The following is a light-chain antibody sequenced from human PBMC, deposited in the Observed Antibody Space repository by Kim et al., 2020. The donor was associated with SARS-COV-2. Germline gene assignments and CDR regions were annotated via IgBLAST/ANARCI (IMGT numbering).Light chain of an antibody. CDR2: KAS. CDR1: QSINKW. CDR3: QQYHRYPFT. Sequence: SASVGDSVIITCRASQSINKWLAWYQQKPGKAPKLMISKASDLEDGVPSRFSGSGSGTDFTLTIGSLQPDDFATYYCQQYHRYPFTFGQGTKLEI. J-gene: IGKJ2*01. V-gene: IGKV1-5*03.